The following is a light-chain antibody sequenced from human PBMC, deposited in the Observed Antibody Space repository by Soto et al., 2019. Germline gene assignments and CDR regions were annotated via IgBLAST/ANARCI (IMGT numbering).Light chain of an antibody. CDR2: KAS. V-gene: IGKV1-5*03. CDR1: QSISSY. J-gene: IGKJ1*01. CDR3: QHYNSYSEA. Sequence: DIQMTQSRSSLSSCVGDRFTITCRASQSISSYLNWYQQKPGKAPKLLIYKASTLKSGVPSRFSGSGSGTEFTLTISSLQPDDFATYYCQHYNSYSEAFGQGTKV.